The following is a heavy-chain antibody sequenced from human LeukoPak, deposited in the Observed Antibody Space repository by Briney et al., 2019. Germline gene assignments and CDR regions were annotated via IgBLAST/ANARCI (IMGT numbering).Heavy chain of an antibody. CDR3: AKDSIWYSSGWYYFDY. D-gene: IGHD6-19*01. CDR1: GFTFGSYA. J-gene: IGHJ4*02. V-gene: IGHV3-23*01. CDR2: ISGSGGST. Sequence: PGGSLRLSCAASGFTFGSYAMSWVRQAPGKGLEWVSAISGSGGSTYYADSVKGRFTISRDNSKNTLYLQMNSLRAEDTAVYYCAKDSIWYSSGWYYFDYWGQGTLVTVSS.